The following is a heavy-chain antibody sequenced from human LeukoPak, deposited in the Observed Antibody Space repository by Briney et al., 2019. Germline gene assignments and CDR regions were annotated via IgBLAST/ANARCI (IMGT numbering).Heavy chain of an antibody. CDR2: TNDSGGST. D-gene: IGHD6-13*01. CDR3: AKMSSSWTYYYGMDV. CDR1: GFSFSTYS. Sequence: PGGSLRLSCVASGFSFSTYSMIWVRQAPGKGLEWVSGTNDSGGSTYYADSVKGRFTISRDNSKNTLYLQMNSLRAEDTAVYYCAKMSSSWTYYYGMDVWGQGTTVTVSS. V-gene: IGHV3-23*01. J-gene: IGHJ6*02.